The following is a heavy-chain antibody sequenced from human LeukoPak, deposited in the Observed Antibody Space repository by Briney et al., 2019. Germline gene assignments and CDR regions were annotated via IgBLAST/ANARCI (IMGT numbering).Heavy chain of an antibody. D-gene: IGHD6-19*01. CDR2: ITNSGDAT. CDR1: GFIFSSLD. CDR3: AKDARRSSGWWFFDH. Sequence: GGSLRLSCAASGFIFSSLDMGWVRQTPGKGLEWVSAITNSGDATYYADSVKGRFTISRDNSKNTLFLQMNSLRAEDTAVYFCAKDARRSSGWWFFDHWGQGNLVTVSS. J-gene: IGHJ4*02. V-gene: IGHV3-23*01.